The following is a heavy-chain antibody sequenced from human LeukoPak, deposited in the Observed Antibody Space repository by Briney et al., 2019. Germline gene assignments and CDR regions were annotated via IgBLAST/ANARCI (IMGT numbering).Heavy chain of an antibody. CDR1: GGSFSGYY. CDR2: INRGGSA. CDR3: ATARCSGDGCYPNWIDP. D-gene: IGHD2-15*01. J-gene: IGHJ5*02. V-gene: IGHV4-34*01. Sequence: SETLSLTCAVYGGSFSGYYWNWIRQAPGKGLEWIGEINRGGSANYNPSPKSRVTIAVDASKNQFSLKLTSVTAADTAVYCATARCSGDGCYPNWIDPRGQGTLVTVSS.